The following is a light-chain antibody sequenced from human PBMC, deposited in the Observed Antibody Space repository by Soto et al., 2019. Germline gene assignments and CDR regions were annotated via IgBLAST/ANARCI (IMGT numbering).Light chain of an antibody. J-gene: IGKJ5*01. CDR1: QSISRN. V-gene: IGKV1-39*01. CDR3: QQSYTTASIT. Sequence: DIQRTQSPSSLSASVGDTVTITCRASQSISRNLNWYQHKPGKAPKLLIYAASSLQNGVPSRFSGGGSGTEFTLSISSLQPEDFGTYYCQQSYTTASITFGQGTRLEIK. CDR2: AAS.